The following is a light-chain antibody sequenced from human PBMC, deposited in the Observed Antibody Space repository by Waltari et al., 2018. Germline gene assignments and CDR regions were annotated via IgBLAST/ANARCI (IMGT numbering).Light chain of an antibody. V-gene: IGKV3-11*01. CDR2: DVS. CDR1: RSVGSY. CDR3: QQRSNWPPALT. J-gene: IGKJ4*01. Sequence: EVVLTQSPVTLSLSPGERATLSCRASRSVGSYLAWYQQKPGQAPRLLIYDVSKRATGIPPSFSGSGSGTDFTLTISSLEPEDFAFYYCQQRSNWPPALTFGGGTRVEIK.